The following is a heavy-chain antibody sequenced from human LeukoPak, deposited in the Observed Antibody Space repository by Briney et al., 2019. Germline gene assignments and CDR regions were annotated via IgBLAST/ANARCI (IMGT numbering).Heavy chain of an antibody. CDR3: ARDFLRDYGDPFDS. V-gene: IGHV4-39*07. CDR2: IYYTGSPT. D-gene: IGHD4-17*01. CDR1: GGSITSSTHY. J-gene: IGHJ4*02. Sequence: PSGTLSLTCTVSGGSITSSTHYWGWIRQPPGKGLEWIGTIYYTGSPTFYNPSLKSRLTISVDTSKSHFSLKLTSVTAADTAVYYCARDFLRDYGDPFDSWGQGTLVTVSS.